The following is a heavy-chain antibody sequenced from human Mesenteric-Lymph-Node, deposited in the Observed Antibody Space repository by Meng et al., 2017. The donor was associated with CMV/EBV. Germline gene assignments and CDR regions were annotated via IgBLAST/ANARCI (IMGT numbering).Heavy chain of an antibody. D-gene: IGHD5-24*01. CDR2: IYDVGTT. CDR3: AAEDGYNLDY. V-gene: IGHV3-53*01. CDR1: GFTVSNNY. J-gene: IGHJ4*02. Sequence: GESLKISCAASGFTVSNNYMSWVRQAPGQGLEWVPLIYDVGTTYYADSVKGRFTISKDNSKNMLYLQMNSLRVEDTAVYYCAAEDGYNLDYWGQGTLVTVSS.